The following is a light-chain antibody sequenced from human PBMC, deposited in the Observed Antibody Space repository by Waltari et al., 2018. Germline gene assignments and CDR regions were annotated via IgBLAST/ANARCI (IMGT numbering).Light chain of an antibody. CDR2: GAS. J-gene: IGKJ4*01. CDR1: QSFSHSN. V-gene: IGKV3-20*01. CDR3: QQYAGSPIT. Sequence: EIVLTQSPGTLSLSPGERATLSCRATQSFSHSNLAWYQTKGGQAPRLLIYGASSRATGIPDRFSGSGSGTDFTLSISRLEPEDYGVYYCQQYAGSPITFGGGTKVEI.